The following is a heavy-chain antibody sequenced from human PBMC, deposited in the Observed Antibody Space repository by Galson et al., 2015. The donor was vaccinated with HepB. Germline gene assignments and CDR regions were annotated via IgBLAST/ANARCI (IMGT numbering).Heavy chain of an antibody. Sequence: SETLSLTCTVSGGSISSSSYYWGWIRQPPGKELEWIGSIYYSGSTYYNPSLKSRVTISVDTSKNQFSLKLSSVTAADTAVYYCARHRNSYGYGLYYFDYWGQGTLVTVSS. V-gene: IGHV4-39*01. CDR2: IYYSGST. CDR1: GGSISSSSYY. D-gene: IGHD5-18*01. J-gene: IGHJ4*02. CDR3: ARHRNSYGYGLYYFDY.